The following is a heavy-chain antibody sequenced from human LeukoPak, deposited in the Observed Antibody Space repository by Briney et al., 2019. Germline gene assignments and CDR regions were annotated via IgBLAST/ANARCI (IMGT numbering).Heavy chain of an antibody. V-gene: IGHV3-48*03. CDR1: GFSFSSYE. CDR3: ARSYYDSTGYLDY. Sequence: GGSLRLSCAASGFSFSSYEMNWVGQAPGKGLEWVSYISSSGSTIYYADSVTGRFTISRDNAKNSLFLQMSSLRAEDTAFYYCARSYYDSTGYLDYWGQGTLVTVSS. CDR2: ISSSGSTI. J-gene: IGHJ4*02. D-gene: IGHD3-22*01.